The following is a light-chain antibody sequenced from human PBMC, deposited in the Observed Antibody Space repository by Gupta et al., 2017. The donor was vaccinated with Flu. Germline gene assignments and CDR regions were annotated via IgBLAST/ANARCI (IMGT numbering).Light chain of an antibody. Sequence: SPALLSSAAGERATLSWRTSRSVSSYIAWYQQKPSQAPRLLISDASNRATGISTRCSGSGAGTDFTITISRLEHEDFAVYCCQQRSTRPTFGQGTRLEIK. CDR1: RSVSSY. V-gene: IGKV3-11*01. CDR2: DAS. J-gene: IGKJ5*01. CDR3: QQRSTRPT.